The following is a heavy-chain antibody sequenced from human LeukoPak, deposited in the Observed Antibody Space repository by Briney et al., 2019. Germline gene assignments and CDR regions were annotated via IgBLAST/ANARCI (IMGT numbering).Heavy chain of an antibody. Sequence: ASVKVSCKASGYTFTGYYMHWVRQAPGQGLEWMGWINPNSGGTNYAQKFQGRVTMTRDTSSSTAYMELSRLRSDDTAVYYCARDPGYGSGSWEDYWGQGTLVTVSS. V-gene: IGHV1-2*02. CDR2: INPNSGGT. CDR3: ARDPGYGSGSWEDY. CDR1: GYTFTGYY. J-gene: IGHJ4*02. D-gene: IGHD3-10*01.